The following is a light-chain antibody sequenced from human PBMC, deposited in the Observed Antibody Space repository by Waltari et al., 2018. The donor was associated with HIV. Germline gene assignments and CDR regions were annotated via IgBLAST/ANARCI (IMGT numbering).Light chain of an antibody. CDR3: LQVYNYPYN. Sequence: AIQMTQSPSSLSASVGDRVTISCQTSQDIRNDLGWFQHKSGEAPKLLIYAASSLQSGVPSRFSGSRSGTNFTLTISSLQPDDFATYYCLQVYNYPYNFGQGTQLEI. CDR2: AAS. CDR1: QDIRND. V-gene: IGKV1-6*01. J-gene: IGKJ2*01.